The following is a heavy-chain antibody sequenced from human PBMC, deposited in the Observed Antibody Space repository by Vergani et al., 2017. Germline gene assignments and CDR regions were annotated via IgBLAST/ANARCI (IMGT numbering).Heavy chain of an antibody. CDR2: IRSKAYGGTT. Sequence: EVQLLESGGGLVQPGGSLRLSCTASGFTFGDYAMSWFRQAPGKGLEWVGFIRSKAYGGTTEYAASVKGRFTISRDDSNSIAYLQMNSLKTEDTAVYYCTRGSPDGYNYYFDYWGQGTLVTVSS. J-gene: IGHJ4*02. V-gene: IGHV3-49*03. CDR1: GFTFGDYA. CDR3: TRGSPDGYNYYFDY. D-gene: IGHD5-24*01.